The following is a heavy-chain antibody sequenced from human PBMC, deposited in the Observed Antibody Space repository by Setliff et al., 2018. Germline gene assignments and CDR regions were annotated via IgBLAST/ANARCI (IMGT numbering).Heavy chain of an antibody. CDR2: INHSGST. J-gene: IGHJ4*02. Sequence: ASETLSLTCAVYGGSFSGYYWSWIRQPPGKGLEWIGEINHSGSTYYNPSLKSRVTISVDTSKNQFSLKLSSVTAADTAVYYCARDRITIFGVVIPFDYWGQGTLVTVSS. CDR1: GGSFSGYY. CDR3: ARDRITIFGVVIPFDY. V-gene: IGHV4-34*01. D-gene: IGHD3-3*01.